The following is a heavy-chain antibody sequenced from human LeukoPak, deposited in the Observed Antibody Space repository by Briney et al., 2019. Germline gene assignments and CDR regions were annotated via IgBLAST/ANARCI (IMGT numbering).Heavy chain of an antibody. CDR2: IRGCDGST. Sequence: GGALRLSCGASGFHLRSYAVRWVRQPTGKGLVWVSAIRGCDGSTYYADSVKGRFTSSRDNYKNQLDPQMNSRRADGTAVCYFAKAASWSHDPYYFDYWGQGTLVTVSS. CDR3: AKAASWSHDPYYFDY. D-gene: IGHD6-13*01. CDR1: GFHLRSYA. J-gene: IGHJ4*02. V-gene: IGHV3-23*01.